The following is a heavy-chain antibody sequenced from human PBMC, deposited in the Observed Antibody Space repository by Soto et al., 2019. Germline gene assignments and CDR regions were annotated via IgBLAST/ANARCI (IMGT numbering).Heavy chain of an antibody. V-gene: IGHV3-30*04. CDR2: TSYDGSIN. CDR1: GVSFGSYE. CDR3: VRRSTVSYYAVDV. J-gene: IGHJ6*02. D-gene: IGHD4-17*01. Sequence: GGSLRLSCAGAGVSFGSYEMHWVLQAPGKGLEWVTFTSYDGSINYYADSVKGRFTMSRDNSKNLLYLQMNSLRTEDTAVYYCVRRSTVSYYAVDVWGQGNTVTVSS.